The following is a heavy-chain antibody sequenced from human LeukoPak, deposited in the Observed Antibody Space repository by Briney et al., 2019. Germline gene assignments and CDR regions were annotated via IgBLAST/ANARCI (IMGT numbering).Heavy chain of an antibody. J-gene: IGHJ6*02. CDR2: ISYDGANK. V-gene: IGHV3-30-3*01. CDR1: GFPFSSYA. Sequence: GRSLRLSCAASGFPFSSYAMHWVRQAPGKGLEWVAVISYDGANKYYADSVKGRFTISRDISKSTVYLLMNSLSAEDTAIYYCARGANGRGGHRGNYYYGLDVWGQGTTVTVSS. D-gene: IGHD5-24*01. CDR3: ARGANGRGGHRGNYYYGLDV.